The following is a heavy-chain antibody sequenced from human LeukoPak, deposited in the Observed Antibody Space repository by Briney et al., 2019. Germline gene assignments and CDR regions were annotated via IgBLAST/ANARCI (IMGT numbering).Heavy chain of an antibody. D-gene: IGHD7-27*01. CDR2: ISGSGGST. CDR3: AKDRTGEPFDY. J-gene: IGHJ4*02. CDR1: WFTVRSNY. V-gene: IGHV3-23*01. Sequence: GALVLSFAASWFTVRSNYMSWGRPAPGEGVEGGSAISGSGGSTYYADSVRGRFTISRDNSKNTLYLQMNSLRAEDTAVYYCAKDRTGEPFDYWGQGTLVTVSS.